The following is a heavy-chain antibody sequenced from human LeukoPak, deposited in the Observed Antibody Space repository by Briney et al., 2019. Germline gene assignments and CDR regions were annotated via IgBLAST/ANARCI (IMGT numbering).Heavy chain of an antibody. D-gene: IGHD6-13*01. Sequence: PSQTLSLTCTVSSGSISSGSYYWSWIRQPAGKGLEWIGRIYTSGSTNYNPSLKSRATISVDTSKNQFSLKLSSVTAADTAVYYCASGRVSGTEDDAFDIWGQGTMVTVSS. CDR3: ASGRVSGTEDDAFDI. J-gene: IGHJ3*02. V-gene: IGHV4-61*02. CDR2: IYTSGST. CDR1: SGSISSGSYY.